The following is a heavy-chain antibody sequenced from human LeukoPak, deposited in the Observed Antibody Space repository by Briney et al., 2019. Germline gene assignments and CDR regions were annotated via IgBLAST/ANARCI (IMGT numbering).Heavy chain of an antibody. CDR1: GGSISSSSYY. D-gene: IGHD2-15*01. CDR3: ARSVVLYYFDY. V-gene: IGHV4-39*01. CDR2: IYYSGST. J-gene: IGHJ4*02. Sequence: PSETLSLTCTVSGGSISSSSYYWGWIRQPPGKGLEWIGSIYYSGSTYYNPSLKSRVTISVDTSKNQFSLKLSSVTAADTAVYYCARSVVLYYFDYWGQGTLVTVSS.